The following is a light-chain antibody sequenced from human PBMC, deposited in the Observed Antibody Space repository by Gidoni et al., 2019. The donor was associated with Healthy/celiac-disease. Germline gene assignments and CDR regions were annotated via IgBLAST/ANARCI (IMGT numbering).Light chain of an antibody. V-gene: IGKV4-1*01. Sequence: IVMTQSPDSLAVSLGERATINWKSSQNVLYSSNNKNYLAWYQQKPGQPPKLLIYWASTREAGVPDRFSGSGSGTDFTLTISSLQAEDVAVYYCQQYYSTPLTFGGGTKVGIK. CDR1: QNVLYSSNNKNY. CDR3: QQYYSTPLT. J-gene: IGKJ4*01. CDR2: WAS.